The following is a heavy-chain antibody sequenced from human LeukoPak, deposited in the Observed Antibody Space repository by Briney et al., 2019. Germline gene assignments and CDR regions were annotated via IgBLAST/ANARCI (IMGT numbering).Heavy chain of an antibody. D-gene: IGHD3-10*01. CDR2: ISGSGGRT. Sequence: PGGTLRLSCAASGFTFSNYGMTWVRQAPGKGLEWVSVISGSGGRTFYADSVKGRFTISRDNSRNTVYLQMTSLGAEDTAVYYCASRGHVGSGTYSPYDFWGQGTLVTVSS. J-gene: IGHJ4*02. V-gene: IGHV3-23*01. CDR1: GFTFSNYG. CDR3: ASRGHVGSGTYSPYDF.